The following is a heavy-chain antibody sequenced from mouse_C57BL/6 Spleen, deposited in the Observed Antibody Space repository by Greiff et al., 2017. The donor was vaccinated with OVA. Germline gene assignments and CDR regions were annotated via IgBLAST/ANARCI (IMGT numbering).Heavy chain of an antibody. CDR2: IHPNSGST. V-gene: IGHV1-64*01. J-gene: IGHJ2*01. Sequence: VQLQQPGAELVKPGASVKLSCKASGYTFTSYWMHWVKQRPGQGLEWIGMIHPNSGSTNYNEKFKSKATLTVDKSSSTAYMQLSSLTSEDSAVYYCARETTGTDYFDYWGQGTTLTVSS. D-gene: IGHD4-1*01. CDR3: ARETTGTDYFDY. CDR1: GYTFTSYW.